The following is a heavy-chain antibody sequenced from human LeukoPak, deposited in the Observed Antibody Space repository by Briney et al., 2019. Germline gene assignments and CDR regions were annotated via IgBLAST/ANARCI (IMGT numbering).Heavy chain of an antibody. CDR1: GASISSDY. CDR2: IYKSGNT. V-gene: IGHV4-59*08. CDR3: SRHTAGRGSDY. D-gene: IGHD5-12*01. J-gene: IGHJ4*02. Sequence: PLETLSLTCTVSGASISSDYWSWIRQPPGKGLEWIGHIYKSGNTKYNPALRSRVTISVDTSKNQFSLKLTSVTAADTAVYYCSRHTAGRGSDYWGQGTLVTPSS.